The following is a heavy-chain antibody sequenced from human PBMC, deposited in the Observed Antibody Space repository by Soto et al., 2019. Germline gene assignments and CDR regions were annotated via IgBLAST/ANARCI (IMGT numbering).Heavy chain of an antibody. CDR3: ARDVIAVRPGWFDP. Sequence: QVQLVQSGAEVKKPGASVKVSCKASGYTFRTYGISWVRQAPGQGLEWMGWISAYNGNTNYAEKFQGRVTMTTDTSTRTAYMELRSLRSDDTAVYYCARDVIAVRPGWFDPWGQGTLVTVSS. CDR1: GYTFRTYG. V-gene: IGHV1-18*01. J-gene: IGHJ5*02. CDR2: ISAYNGNT. D-gene: IGHD6-6*01.